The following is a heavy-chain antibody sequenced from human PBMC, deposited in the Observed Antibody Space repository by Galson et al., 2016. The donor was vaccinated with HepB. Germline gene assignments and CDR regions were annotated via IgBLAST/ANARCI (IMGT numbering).Heavy chain of an antibody. V-gene: IGHV6-1*01. J-gene: IGHJ4*02. CDR3: ANGTLQGGFDF. CDR1: GDSVSSTPAA. D-gene: IGHD1-26*01. Sequence: CAISGDSVSSTPAAWHWIRQSPSRGLEWLGTTYYRSMWYNDYAISVKSRIIITPDTSKNQFSLQLDSVTPEDTAVYFCANGTLQGGFDFWGQGTLVTVFS. CDR2: TYYRSMWYN.